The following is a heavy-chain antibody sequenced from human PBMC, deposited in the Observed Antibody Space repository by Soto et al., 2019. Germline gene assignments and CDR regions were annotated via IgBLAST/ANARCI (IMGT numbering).Heavy chain of an antibody. D-gene: IGHD6-19*01. J-gene: IGHJ6*02. CDR3: ASGRMGSGWYLSYYYYGMDV. CDR1: GGTFSRYA. Sequence: SVKVSCKASGGTFSRYAISWVRQAPGQGLEWMGGIIPIFGTANYAQKFQGRVTITADESTSTAYMELSSLRSEDTAVYYCASGRMGSGWYLSYYYYGMDVWGQGTTVTVSS. V-gene: IGHV1-69*13. CDR2: IIPIFGTA.